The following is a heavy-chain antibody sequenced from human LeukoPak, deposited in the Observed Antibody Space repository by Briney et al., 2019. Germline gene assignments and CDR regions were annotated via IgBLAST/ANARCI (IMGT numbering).Heavy chain of an antibody. V-gene: IGHV4-34*01. CDR1: GGSFSGFY. CDR3: ARKTMIVVVNWFDP. J-gene: IGHJ5*02. Sequence: SETLSLTCAVYGGSFSGFYWSWIRQPPGKGLEWIGEINHSGSTNYNPSLKSRVTISVDTSKNQFSLKLSSVTAADTAVYYCARKTMIVVVNWFDPWGQGTLVTVSS. D-gene: IGHD3-22*01. CDR2: INHSGST.